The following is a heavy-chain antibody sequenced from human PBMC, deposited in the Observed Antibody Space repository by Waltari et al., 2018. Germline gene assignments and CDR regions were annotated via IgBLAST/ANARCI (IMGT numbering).Heavy chain of an antibody. CDR2: ISSKSDDV. J-gene: IGHJ6*02. D-gene: IGHD3-9*01. CDR1: TFAFEDYA. CDR3: VNFEMDI. Sequence: EVRLVESGGGLVQPGRSLRLSCAGSTFAFEDYALPWVRQRPGKGLGWVSGISSKSDDVGYADSVKGRFTISRDTVKNSLYLQMNGLRAEDTALYYCVNFEMDIWGQGTTVTVSS. V-gene: IGHV3-9*01.